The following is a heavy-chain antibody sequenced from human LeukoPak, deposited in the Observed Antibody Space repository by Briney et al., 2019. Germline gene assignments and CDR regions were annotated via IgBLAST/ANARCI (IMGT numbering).Heavy chain of an antibody. Sequence: ASVKVSCKASGYTFTSYGISWVRQAPGQGLEWMGWISAYNGNTNYAQKLQGRVTITTDESTSTAYMELSSLRSEDTAVYYCASVRPTYYYDSSGLDYYYYYMDVWGKGTTVTVSS. CDR2: ISAYNGNT. CDR3: ASVRPTYYYDSSGLDYYYYYMDV. V-gene: IGHV1-18*01. CDR1: GYTFTSYG. D-gene: IGHD3-22*01. J-gene: IGHJ6*03.